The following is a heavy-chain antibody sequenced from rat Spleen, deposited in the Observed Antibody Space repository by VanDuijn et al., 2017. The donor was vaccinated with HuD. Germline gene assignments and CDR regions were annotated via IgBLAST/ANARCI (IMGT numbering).Heavy chain of an antibody. Sequence: EVQLVESGGGLVQPGRSLKLSCVASGFTFNNYWMTWIRQAPGKGLEWVASITNTGGSTYYPHSVKGRFTTSRDNAKSTLYLQINSLRSEDTATYYCTRLNCEDYWYFDFWGPGTMVTVSS. J-gene: IGHJ1*01. D-gene: IGHD5-1*01. V-gene: IGHV5-31*01. CDR1: GFTFNNYW. CDR2: ITNTGGST. CDR3: TRLNCEDYWYFDF.